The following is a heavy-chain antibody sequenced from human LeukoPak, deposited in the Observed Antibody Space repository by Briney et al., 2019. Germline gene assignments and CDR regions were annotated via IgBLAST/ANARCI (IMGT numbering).Heavy chain of an antibody. J-gene: IGHJ4*02. CDR1: GFSFSSYW. Sequence: GGSLRLSCAASGFSFSSYWMHWVRQAPGKGLVWVSRIYIDGSSTSYADSVKGRFTISRDNAKNTLYLQMNSLRDEDTAVYYCARGLDGSFDYWGLGTLVTVSS. CDR3: ARGLDGSFDY. CDR2: IYIDGSST. D-gene: IGHD1-14*01. V-gene: IGHV3-74*01.